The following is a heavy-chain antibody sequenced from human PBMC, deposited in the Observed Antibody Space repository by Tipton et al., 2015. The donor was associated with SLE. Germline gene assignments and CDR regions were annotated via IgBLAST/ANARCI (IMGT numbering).Heavy chain of an antibody. CDR3: AQHQTTVTDYGVDV. V-gene: IGHV3-74*02. CDR2: INSDGSST. Sequence: QLVQSGGGVVQPGRSLRLSCAVSGFTFSSYWMHWVRQAAGKGLVWVSRINSDGSSTSYADSVKGRFTISRDNAKNTLYLQMNSLRAEDSAVYYCAQHQTTVTDYGVDVWGQGTTVTVPS. D-gene: IGHD4-17*01. CDR1: GFTFSSYW. J-gene: IGHJ6*02.